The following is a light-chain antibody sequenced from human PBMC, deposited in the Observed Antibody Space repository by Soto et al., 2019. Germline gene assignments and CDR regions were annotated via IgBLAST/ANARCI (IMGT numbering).Light chain of an antibody. V-gene: IGLV2-14*01. J-gene: IGLJ1*01. CDR3: TSYTSTYTLV. Sequence: QSALTQPASVSGSPGQSITISCTGTSSDIGAYNYVSWYQQHTGRAPQLIFFEVTSRPSGVSNRFSASKFGNTASLTISGLQTEDEADYYCTSYTSTYTLVFGTGTKLTVL. CDR1: SSDIGAYNY. CDR2: EVT.